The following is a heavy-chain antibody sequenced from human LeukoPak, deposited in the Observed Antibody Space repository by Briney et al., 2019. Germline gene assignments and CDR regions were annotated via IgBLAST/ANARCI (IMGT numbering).Heavy chain of an antibody. CDR2: FDPEDGET. D-gene: IGHD1-1*01. CDR3: ARHTTGYNSPRDSFNI. J-gene: IGHJ3*02. Sequence: ASVKVSCKVSGYTLTELSMHWVRQAPGKGLEWMGGFDPEDGETIYAQKFQGRVTMTRDVSTSTVYMELSSLRSEDTAVYYCARHTTGYNSPRDSFNIWGQGTMVTVSS. V-gene: IGHV1-24*01. CDR1: GYTLTELS.